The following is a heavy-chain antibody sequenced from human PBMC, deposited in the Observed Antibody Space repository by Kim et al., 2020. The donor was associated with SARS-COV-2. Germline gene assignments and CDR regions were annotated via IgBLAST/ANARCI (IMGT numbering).Heavy chain of an antibody. V-gene: IGHV3-7*01. D-gene: IGHD3-3*01. CDR2: IKQDGSEK. J-gene: IGHJ6*02. CDR1: GFTFSSYW. Sequence: GGSLRLSCAASGFTFSSYWMSWVRQAPGKGLEWVANIKQDGSEKYYMDSVKGRFTISRDNAKNSLYLQMNSLRAEDTAVYYCARDKGRRITIFGVVIPYYYGMDVWGQGTTVTVSS. CDR3: ARDKGRRITIFGVVIPYYYGMDV.